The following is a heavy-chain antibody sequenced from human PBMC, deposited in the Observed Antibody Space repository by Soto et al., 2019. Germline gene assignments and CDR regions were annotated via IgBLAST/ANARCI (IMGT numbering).Heavy chain of an antibody. CDR1: EFTFSSYA. CDR2: ISYDGSNK. J-gene: IGHJ4*02. V-gene: IGHV3-30-3*01. D-gene: IGHD3-22*01. CDR3: ARDYYYDSSGYYPYYFDY. Sequence: GGSPRLSCADAEFTFSSYATHWARQAPGKGLEWVAVISYDGSNKYYADSVKGRFTISRDNSKNTLYLQMNSLRAEDTAVYFWARDYYYDSSGYYPYYFDYWGQGT.